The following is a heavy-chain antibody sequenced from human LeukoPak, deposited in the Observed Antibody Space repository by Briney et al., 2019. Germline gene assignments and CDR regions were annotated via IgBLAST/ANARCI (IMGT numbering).Heavy chain of an antibody. CDR3: ARGRRDGYKVRRYFDY. V-gene: IGHV4-34*01. CDR1: GVSISSYY. Sequence: KPSETLSLTCTVSGVSISSYYWSWIRQPPGKGLEWIGEINHSGSTNYNPSLKSRVTISVDTSKNQFSLKLSSVTAADTAVYYCARGRRDGYKVRRYFDYWGQGTLVTVSS. J-gene: IGHJ4*02. D-gene: IGHD5-24*01. CDR2: INHSGST.